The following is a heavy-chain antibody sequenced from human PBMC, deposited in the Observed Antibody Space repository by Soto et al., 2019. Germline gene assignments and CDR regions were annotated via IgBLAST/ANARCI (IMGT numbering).Heavy chain of an antibody. Sequence: ASVKVSCKASGYTFTSYYMHWVRQAPGQGLEWMGLINPSGGSTSYAQKFQGRVTMTRDTSTSTVYMELSSLRSEDTAVYYCARVRGRSPQNGFFDYWGQGTLVTVSS. CDR3: ARVRGRSPQNGFFDY. CDR1: GYTFTSYY. CDR2: INPSGGST. V-gene: IGHV1-46*01. D-gene: IGHD2-8*01. J-gene: IGHJ4*02.